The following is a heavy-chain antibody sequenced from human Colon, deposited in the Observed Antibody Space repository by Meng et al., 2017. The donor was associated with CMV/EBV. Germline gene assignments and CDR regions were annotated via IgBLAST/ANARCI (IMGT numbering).Heavy chain of an antibody. D-gene: IGHD6-6*01. CDR2: IYTADSDT. CDR3: ATSLLVLPASVRPNHFDS. Sequence: GESLKISCKSSGYSFATHWIGWVRQMPGTGLAWMGIIYTADSDTRYSPSFQGQVTFSVDKSIDTAYLEWSSLKASDTAMYYCATSLLVLPASVRPNHFDSWCQGTLVTVSS. CDR1: GYSFATHW. J-gene: IGHJ4*02. V-gene: IGHV5-51*01.